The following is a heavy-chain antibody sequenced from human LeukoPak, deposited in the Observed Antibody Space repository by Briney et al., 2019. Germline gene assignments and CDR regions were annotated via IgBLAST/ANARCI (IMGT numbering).Heavy chain of an antibody. J-gene: IGHJ4*02. CDR1: GGSISRSSYY. CDR2: IYYRGST. D-gene: IGHD1-14*01. V-gene: IGHV4-39*01. CDR3: ARMGDEPPPYFDY. Sequence: SETLSLTCSVSGGSISRSSYYWGWIRPPPGKGLEWIGSIYYRGSTNYNPSLKSRVTISADTSKNQFSLGLSSVTAADAAVYYCARMGDEPPPYFDYWGQGMLVSVSS.